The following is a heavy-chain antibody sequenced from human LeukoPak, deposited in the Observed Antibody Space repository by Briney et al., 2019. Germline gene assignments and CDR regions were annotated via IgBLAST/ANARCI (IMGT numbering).Heavy chain of an antibody. CDR1: GGTFSSYA. CDR3: ARDTQQQLPTYYYYYYMDV. D-gene: IGHD6-13*01. Sequence: SVKVSCEASGGTFSSYAISWVRQAPGQGLEWMGRIIPIFGTANYAQKFQGRVTITTDESTSTAYMELSSLRSEDTAVYYCARDTQQQLPTYYYYYYMDVWGKGTTVTVSS. CDR2: IIPIFGTA. V-gene: IGHV1-69*05. J-gene: IGHJ6*03.